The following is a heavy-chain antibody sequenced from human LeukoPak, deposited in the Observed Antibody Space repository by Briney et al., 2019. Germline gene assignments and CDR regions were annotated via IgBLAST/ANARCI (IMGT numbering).Heavy chain of an antibody. V-gene: IGHV4-39*01. D-gene: IGHD3-10*01. Sequence: PSETLSLTCTVSGGSISSSSYYWGWIRQPPGKGLEWIGSIYYSGSTYYNPSLKSRVTISVDTSKNQFSLKLSSVTAADTAVYYCARTLRFYSGSFPNWGQGTLVTVSS. J-gene: IGHJ4*02. CDR3: ARTLRFYSGSFPN. CDR2: IYYSGST. CDR1: GGSISSSSYY.